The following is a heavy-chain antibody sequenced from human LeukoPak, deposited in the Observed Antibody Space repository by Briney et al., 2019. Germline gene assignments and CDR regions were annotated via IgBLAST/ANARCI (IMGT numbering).Heavy chain of an antibody. D-gene: IGHD5-12*01. V-gene: IGHV1-18*01. CDR3: ARDHSYSGYDYENWFDP. J-gene: IGHJ5*02. CDR1: GYTFTSYG. CDR2: ISAYNGNT. Sequence: ASVKVSCKASGYTFTSYGISWVRQAPGQGLEWMGWISAYNGNTNYAQKLQGRVTMTTDTSTSTAYMELRSLRSDDTAVYYCARDHSYSGYDYENWFDPWGQGTLVTVSS.